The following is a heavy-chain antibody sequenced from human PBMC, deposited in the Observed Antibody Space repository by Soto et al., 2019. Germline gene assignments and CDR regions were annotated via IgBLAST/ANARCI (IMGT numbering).Heavy chain of an antibody. CDR1: GYTFTSYA. J-gene: IGHJ4*02. D-gene: IGHD6-13*01. CDR2: INAGNGNT. CDR3: ARDDWQQLVSYYFDY. V-gene: IGHV1-3*01. Sequence: GASVKVSCKASGYTFTSYAMHWVRQAPGQRLEWMGWINAGNGNTKYSQKFQGRVTITRDTSASTAYMELSSLRSEDTAVYYCARDDWQQLVSYYFDYWGQGTLVTV.